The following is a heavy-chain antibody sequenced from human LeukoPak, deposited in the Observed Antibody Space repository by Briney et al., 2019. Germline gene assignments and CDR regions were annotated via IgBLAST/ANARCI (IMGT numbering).Heavy chain of an antibody. CDR2: ISSSGSTI. V-gene: IGHV3-11*01. Sequence: PGGSLRLSCAASGFTFSDYYMSWNRQAPGKGLEWVSYISSSGSTIYYADSVKGRFTISRDNAKNSLYLQMNSLGAEDTAVYYCARARYGDYEGPIPYFDYWGQGTLVTVSS. J-gene: IGHJ4*02. CDR3: ARARYGDYEGPIPYFDY. CDR1: GFTFSDYY. D-gene: IGHD4-17*01.